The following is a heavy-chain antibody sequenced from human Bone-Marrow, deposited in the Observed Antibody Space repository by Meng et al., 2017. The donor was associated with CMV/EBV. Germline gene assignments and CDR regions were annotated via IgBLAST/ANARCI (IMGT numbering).Heavy chain of an antibody. CDR3: ARTDSSGSDAFDI. V-gene: IGHV3-20*04. D-gene: IGHD3-22*01. Sequence: GGSLRLSCAASGFTFSSYEMNWVRQAPGKGLEWVSGINWNGGSTGYADSVKGRFTISRDNAKNSLYLQMNSLRAEDTALYYCARTDSSGSDAFDIWGQGTMVTVSS. CDR1: GFTFSSYE. CDR2: INWNGGST. J-gene: IGHJ3*02.